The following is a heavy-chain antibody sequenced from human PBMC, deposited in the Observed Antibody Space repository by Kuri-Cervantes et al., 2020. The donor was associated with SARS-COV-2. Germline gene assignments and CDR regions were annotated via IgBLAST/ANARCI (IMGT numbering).Heavy chain of an antibody. CDR2: IKQDGSEK. CDR1: GFTFSSYW. Sequence: GGSLRLSCAASGFTFSSYWMSWVRQAPGKGREWVANIKQDGSEKYYVDSVKGRFTSSRDNAKNSLYLQMNSLRAEDTAAYYCAREGKGPYYYYGMDVWGKGTTVTVSS. CDR3: AREGKGPYYYYGMDV. J-gene: IGHJ6*04. V-gene: IGHV3-7*01.